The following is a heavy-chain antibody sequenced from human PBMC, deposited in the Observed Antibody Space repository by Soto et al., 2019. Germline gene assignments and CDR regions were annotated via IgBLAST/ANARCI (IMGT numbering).Heavy chain of an antibody. CDR3: AKDIQASYYDILTGYLVYYFDY. J-gene: IGHJ4*02. D-gene: IGHD3-9*01. V-gene: IGHV3-9*01. CDR2: ISWNSGSI. CDR1: GFTFDDYA. Sequence: GGSLRLSCAASGFTFDDYAMHWVRQAPGKGLEWVSGISWNSGSIGYADSVKGRFTISRDNAKNSLYLQMNSLRAEDTALYYCAKDIQASYYDILTGYLVYYFDYWGQGTLVTVSS.